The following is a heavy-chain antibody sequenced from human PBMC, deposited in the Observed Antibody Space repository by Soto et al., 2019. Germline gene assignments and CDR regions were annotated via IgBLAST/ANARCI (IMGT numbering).Heavy chain of an antibody. D-gene: IGHD6-19*01. J-gene: IGHJ4*02. CDR2: VYYTGST. CDR3: ARSVAVPGAHIDY. Sequence: LSGTMSHTCSVSGGTLCGSYWSWIRQSPGKGLEWLGYVYYTGSTNYSPSLRSRVSISVDTSKNEFSLRLSSVTAADTAVYFCARSVAVPGAHIDYWGQGTQVTVSS. CDR1: GGTLCGSY. V-gene: IGHV4-59*01.